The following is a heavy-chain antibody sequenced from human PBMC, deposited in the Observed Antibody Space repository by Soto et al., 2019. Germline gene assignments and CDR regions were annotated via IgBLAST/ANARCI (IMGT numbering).Heavy chain of an antibody. Sequence: PGGSLRLSCEASGFTFSSYCMQWVRQAPGKGLEWVALILYDGSEKYYVDSVKSLFTNDRDNSTNTLYLKMNSLRPGDTAGYYCARDNYSKSSSSLEYWGQGTLVTVSS. CDR1: GFTFSSYC. J-gene: IGHJ4*02. D-gene: IGHD4-4*01. CDR3: ARDNYSKSSSSLEY. V-gene: IGHV3-30-3*01. CDR2: ILYDGSEK.